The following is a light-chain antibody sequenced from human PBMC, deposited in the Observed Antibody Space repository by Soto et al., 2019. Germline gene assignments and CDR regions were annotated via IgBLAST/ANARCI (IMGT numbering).Light chain of an antibody. CDR3: QHYGVSPRT. V-gene: IGKV3-20*01. Sequence: EIVLTQSPGTLSLSPGESGTLSCRASQSLGTNFLAWFQQKPGQAPRLLIYGASPRATGVPDRFRGSGSGTDFTLTITRLEPEDSAVYFCQHYGVSPRTFGQGTKVQIK. CDR1: QSLGTNF. J-gene: IGKJ1*01. CDR2: GAS.